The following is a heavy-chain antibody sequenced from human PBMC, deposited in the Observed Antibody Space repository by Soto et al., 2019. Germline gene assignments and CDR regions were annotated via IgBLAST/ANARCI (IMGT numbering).Heavy chain of an antibody. CDR2: ISGSGGST. J-gene: IGHJ6*02. CDR1: GFTFSSYA. V-gene: IGHV3-23*01. CDR3: AKVRGATVTTYSRDYGMDV. D-gene: IGHD4-17*01. Sequence: GGSLRLSCAASGFTFSSYAMSWVRQAPGKGLEWVSAISGSGGSTYYADSVKGRFTISRDNSKNTLYLQMNSLRAEDTAVYYCAKVRGATVTTYSRDYGMDVWGQGTTVTVSS.